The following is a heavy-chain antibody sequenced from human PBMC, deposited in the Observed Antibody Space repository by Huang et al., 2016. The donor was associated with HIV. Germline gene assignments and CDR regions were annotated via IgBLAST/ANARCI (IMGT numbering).Heavy chain of an antibody. J-gene: IGHJ6*03. D-gene: IGHD3-10*01. CDR3: ARGVFDGVWSGDLLPHFYYMDV. CDR2: IVPIVRRT. Sequence: QVQLVQSGAEMKKPGSSVKVSCTAPGGTFSSYGISWVRQAPGQGLEWRGGIVPIVRRTDYAQKFQGRLTITADESTSTAYMELSSLRSQDSAIYFCARGVFDGVWSGDLLPHFYYMDVWGKGTTVTVSS. V-gene: IGHV1-69*13. CDR1: GGTFSSYG.